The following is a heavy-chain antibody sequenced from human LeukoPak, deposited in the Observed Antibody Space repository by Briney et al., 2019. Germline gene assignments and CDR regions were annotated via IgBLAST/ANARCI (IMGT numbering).Heavy chain of an antibody. CDR1: GGTFSSYA. V-gene: IGHV1-69*13. CDR2: IIPIFGTA. D-gene: IGHD1-26*01. J-gene: IGHJ3*02. Sequence: ASVKVSCKASGGTFSSYAISWVRQAPGQGLEWIGGIIPIFGTANYAQKFQGRVTITADESTSTAYMELSSLRSEDTAVYYCARGDTSIVGAINNAFDIWGQGTIVTVSS. CDR3: ARGDTSIVGAINNAFDI.